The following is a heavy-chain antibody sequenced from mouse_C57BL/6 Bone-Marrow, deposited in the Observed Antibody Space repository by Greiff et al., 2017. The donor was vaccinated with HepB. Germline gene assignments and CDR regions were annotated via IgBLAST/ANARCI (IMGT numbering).Heavy chain of an antibody. CDR1: GFSLTSYG. V-gene: IGHV2-2*01. CDR3: ARGPFDV. CDR2: IWSGGST. Sequence: VQLQQSGPGLVQPSQSLSITCTVSGFSLTSYGVHWVRQSPGKGLEWLGVIWSGGSTDYNAAFISRLSISKDNSKSQVFFKMNSLQADDTAIYYCARGPFDVWGTGTTVTVSS. J-gene: IGHJ1*03.